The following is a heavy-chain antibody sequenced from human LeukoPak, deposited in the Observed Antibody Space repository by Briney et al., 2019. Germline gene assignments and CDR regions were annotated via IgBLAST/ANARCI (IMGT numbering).Heavy chain of an antibody. Sequence: SVKVSCKASGGTFSSYTISWVRQAPGQGLEWMGRIIPILGIANYAQKFQGRVTITADKSTSTAYMELSSLRSEDTALYYCARDPGDGYNLDYWGQGTLVTVSS. V-gene: IGHV1-69*04. J-gene: IGHJ4*02. CDR2: IIPILGIA. D-gene: IGHD5-24*01. CDR1: GGTFSSYT. CDR3: ARDPGDGYNLDY.